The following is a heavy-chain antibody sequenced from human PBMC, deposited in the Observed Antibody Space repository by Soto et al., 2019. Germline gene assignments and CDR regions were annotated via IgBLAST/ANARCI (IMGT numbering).Heavy chain of an antibody. D-gene: IGHD2-15*01. V-gene: IGHV3-21*01. CDR1: GFNFNSYT. CDR2: ISSSGYI. Sequence: RSLRLSCAASGFNFNSYTINWVRQAPGKRLEWLSSISSSGYIFSTDSVRGRFTISRDNAKNSVYLQINSLRAEDTAVYFCARDCSGGSCYHGMDVWGQGTTVTVSS. CDR3: ARDCSGGSCYHGMDV. J-gene: IGHJ6*02.